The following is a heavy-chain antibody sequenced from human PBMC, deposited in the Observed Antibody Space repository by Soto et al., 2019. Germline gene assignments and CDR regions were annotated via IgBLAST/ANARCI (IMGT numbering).Heavy chain of an antibody. CDR2: ISYDGSNT. D-gene: IGHD7-27*01. CDR3: ANYLGKNYYYGMDV. Sequence: QVQLVESGGDAVQPGSSLRLSCAASGVTFSNSGIHWVRQAPGMGLEWVAVISYDGSNTYYADSVKGRFTISTDNSRNALYLQMSSRSAEDRAVYYCANYLGKNYYYGMDVWGQGTTVTVSS. J-gene: IGHJ6*02. V-gene: IGHV3-30*18. CDR1: GVTFSNSG.